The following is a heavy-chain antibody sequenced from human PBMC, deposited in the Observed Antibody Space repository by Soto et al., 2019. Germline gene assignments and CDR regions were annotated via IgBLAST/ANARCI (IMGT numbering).Heavy chain of an antibody. CDR1: GVSISDDKW. V-gene: IGHV4-4*02. Sequence: SETLSLTCAVSGVSISDDKWWSWVRQPPGKGLEWIGEIYPSGTTNYNPSLKSRVTMSIDNSKNQFSLKLSSVTAADTAFYFCARASTYTTGWSYSFDYWGHGTLVTVSS. D-gene: IGHD1-1*01. CDR2: IYPSGTT. CDR3: ARASTYTTGWSYSFDY. J-gene: IGHJ4*01.